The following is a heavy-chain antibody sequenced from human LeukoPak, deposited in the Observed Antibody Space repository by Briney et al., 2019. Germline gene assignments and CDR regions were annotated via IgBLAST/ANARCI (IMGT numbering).Heavy chain of an antibody. CDR2: IVVGSGNT. Sequence: SVKVSCKASGFTFTSSAVQWVRQARGQRLEWIGWIVVGSGNTNYAQKFQERVTITRDMSTSTAYMELSSLRSGDTAVYYCAADLSPAYYYDSSGYYYDFDYWGQGTLVTVSS. CDR1: GFTFTSSA. V-gene: IGHV1-58*01. D-gene: IGHD3-22*01. J-gene: IGHJ4*02. CDR3: AADLSPAYYYDSSGYYYDFDY.